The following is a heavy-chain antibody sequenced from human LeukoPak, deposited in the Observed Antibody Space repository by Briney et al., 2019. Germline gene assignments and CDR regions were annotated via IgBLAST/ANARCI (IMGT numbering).Heavy chain of an antibody. CDR2: IYYIGST. CDR3: ARDYSSSWGMNYYGMDV. V-gene: IGHV4-61*01. D-gene: IGHD6-13*01. CDR1: GASVSSGSYY. Sequence: KTSETLSLTCTVSGASVSSGSYYWSWIRQPPGKGLEWIGNIYYIGSTNHNPSLKSRVTISVDTSKNQFSLKLSSVTAADTAVYYCARDYSSSWGMNYYGMDVWGKGTTVTDSS. J-gene: IGHJ6*04.